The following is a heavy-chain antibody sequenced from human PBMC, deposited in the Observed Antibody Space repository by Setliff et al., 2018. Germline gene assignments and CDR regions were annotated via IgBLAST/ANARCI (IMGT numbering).Heavy chain of an antibody. V-gene: IGHV4-61*09. CDR1: GGSISSSSYY. CDR3: ASNALPHYDYSNYEGLYDYYYYMDV. Sequence: SETLSLTCTVSGGSISSSSYYWSWIRQPAGKGLEWIGHIYTSGSTNYNPSLKSRVTISVDTSKNQFSLKLSSVTAADTAVYYCASNALPHYDYSNYEGLYDYYYYMDVWGKGTTVTVSS. D-gene: IGHD4-4*01. J-gene: IGHJ6*03. CDR2: IYTSGST.